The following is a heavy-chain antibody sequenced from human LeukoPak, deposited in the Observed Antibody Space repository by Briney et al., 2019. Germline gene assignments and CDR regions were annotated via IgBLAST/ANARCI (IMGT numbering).Heavy chain of an antibody. CDR1: GFTVSSNY. CDR2: IYSGGNT. J-gene: IGHJ2*01. Sequence: GGSLRLSCAASGFTVSSNYMSWVRQAPGKGLECVSVIYSGGNTYYADSVKGRFTISRDNSKNTLYLQMNSLRAEDTAVYYCARIGSALLLRYFDWSDWYFDLWGRGTLVTVSS. CDR3: ARIGSALLLRYFDWSDWYFDL. D-gene: IGHD3-9*01. V-gene: IGHV3-53*01.